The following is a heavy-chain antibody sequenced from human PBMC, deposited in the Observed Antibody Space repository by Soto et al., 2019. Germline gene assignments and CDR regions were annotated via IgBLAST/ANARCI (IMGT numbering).Heavy chain of an antibody. CDR3: ARDHDYTHFDY. D-gene: IGHD4-4*01. J-gene: IGHJ4*02. CDR1: GGSIRSGGYY. V-gene: IGHV4-31*03. CDR2: IYYSGST. Sequence: SETLSLPCTVSGGSIRSGGYYWSWIRQHPGKGLEWIGYIYYSGSTYYNPSLKSRVTISVETSKNQFSLKLSSVTAADTAVYYCARDHDYTHFDYWGQGTLVTVSS.